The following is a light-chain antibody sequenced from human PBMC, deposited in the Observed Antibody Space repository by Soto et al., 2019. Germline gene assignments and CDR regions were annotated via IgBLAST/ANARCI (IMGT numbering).Light chain of an antibody. CDR3: LSYTSANTRV. CDR2: EVN. Sequence: LTQPACVSASRGQSVTISCTGTTSDVGGYKFVSWYQHHPGKAPKPMIYEVNNRPSGVSNRFSGSKSGNTASLTISGLQPEDEADYYCLSYTSANTRVFGGGTKVTVL. CDR1: TSDVGGYKF. V-gene: IGLV2-14*01. J-gene: IGLJ3*02.